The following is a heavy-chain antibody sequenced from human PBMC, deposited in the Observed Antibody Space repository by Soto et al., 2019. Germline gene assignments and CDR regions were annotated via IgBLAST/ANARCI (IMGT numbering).Heavy chain of an antibody. CDR1: GYTFTAYG. CDR3: ARVHRAVAGSSWFDP. D-gene: IGHD6-19*01. CDR2: ISANNGNT. Sequence: ASVKVSCKASGYTFTAYGITWVRQAPGQGLEWMGWISANNGNTNYAQKLQGRVTMTTDTSTSTVYMELRSLRSDDTAVYYCARVHRAVAGSSWFDPWGQGTLVTVSS. V-gene: IGHV1-18*04. J-gene: IGHJ5*02.